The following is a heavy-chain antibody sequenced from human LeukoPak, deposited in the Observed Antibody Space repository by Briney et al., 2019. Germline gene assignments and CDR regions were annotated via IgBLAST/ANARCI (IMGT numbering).Heavy chain of an antibody. CDR2: IYYSGST. J-gene: IGHJ4*02. CDR1: GYSISSGYY. V-gene: IGHV4-30-4*08. CDR3: ARDPLEAAAVY. Sequence: SETLSLTCAVSGYSISSGYYWSWIRQPPGKGLEWIGYIYYSGSTYYNPSLKSRVTISVDTSKDQFSLKLSSVTAADTAVYYCARDPLEAAAVYWGQGTLVTVSS. D-gene: IGHD6-13*01.